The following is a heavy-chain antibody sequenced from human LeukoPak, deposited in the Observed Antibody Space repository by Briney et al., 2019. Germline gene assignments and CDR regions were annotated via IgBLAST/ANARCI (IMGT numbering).Heavy chain of an antibody. J-gene: IGHJ4*02. CDR2: INSEGSST. D-gene: IGHD6-6*01. Sequence: GGSLRLFCAASGYTFSSYWMHWVRQAPGKGLVWVSRINSEGSSTSYADSVRGRFSISRDNAKNTLYLQMNSLRAEDTAVYYCARGLSGYASSLGYWGQGTLVTVSA. CDR1: GYTFSSYW. CDR3: ARGLSGYASSLGY. V-gene: IGHV3-74*01.